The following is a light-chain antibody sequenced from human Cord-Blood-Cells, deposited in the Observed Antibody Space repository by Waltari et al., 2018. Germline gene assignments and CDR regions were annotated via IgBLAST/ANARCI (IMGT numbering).Light chain of an antibody. CDR1: QSISSW. V-gene: IGKV1-5*01. J-gene: IGKJ2*01. CDR2: DAS. Sequence: DIQMTQYPSTLSASVGDRVTITCRASQSISSWLAWYQQKPGKAPKLLIYDASSLESGVPSMFSGSGSGTEFTLTISSLQPDDFATYYCQQYNSYLYTFGQGTKLEIK. CDR3: QQYNSYLYT.